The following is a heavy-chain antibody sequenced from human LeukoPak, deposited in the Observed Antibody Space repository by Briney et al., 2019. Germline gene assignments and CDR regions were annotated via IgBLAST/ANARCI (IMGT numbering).Heavy chain of an antibody. J-gene: IGHJ3*02. Sequence: GGSLRLSCAASGFTFSSYSMNWVRQAPGKGLEWVSSISSSSSYIYYADSVKSRFTISRDNAKNSLYPQMNSLRAEDTAVYYCARVHPHFAFDIWGQGKMVTVSS. CDR3: ARVHPHFAFDI. V-gene: IGHV3-21*01. CDR2: ISSSSSYI. CDR1: GFTFSSYS.